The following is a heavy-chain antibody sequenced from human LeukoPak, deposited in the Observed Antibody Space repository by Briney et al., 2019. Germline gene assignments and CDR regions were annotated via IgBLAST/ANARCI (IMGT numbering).Heavy chain of an antibody. V-gene: IGHV4-59*01. CDR1: GGSISSNH. J-gene: IGHJ4*02. D-gene: IGHD4-23*01. CDR2: IYHSGST. Sequence: SETLSLTCTVSGGSISSNHWSWIRQPPGKGLEWIGFIYHSGSTNYNPSLKSRVAISIDTSTNQFVLKLNSVTAADTAVYYCARGVTFDYGGNSSPFDYWGQGTLVTVSS. CDR3: ARGVTFDYGGNSSPFDY.